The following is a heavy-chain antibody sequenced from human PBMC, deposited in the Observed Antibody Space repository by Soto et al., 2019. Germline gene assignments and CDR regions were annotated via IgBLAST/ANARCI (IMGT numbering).Heavy chain of an antibody. V-gene: IGHV4-31*03. CDR1: GGSVSGGVYY. D-gene: IGHD6-19*01. CDR3: ARPSVAGAGYFQH. CDR2: IYYSGST. Sequence: QVQLQESGPGLVKPSQTLSLTCTVSGGSVSGGVYYWNWIRQHPEKGLEWIGYIYYSGSTYYNPAXXXRXSISADTSKNQFSLNLSPVTVADTAVYYCARPSVAGAGYFQHWGQGTQVIVSS. J-gene: IGHJ1*01.